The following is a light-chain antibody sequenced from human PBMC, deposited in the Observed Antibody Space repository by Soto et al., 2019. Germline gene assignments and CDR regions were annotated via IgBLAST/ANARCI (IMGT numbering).Light chain of an antibody. V-gene: IGKV1-39*01. J-gene: IGKJ4*01. CDR3: QQSYNTPLT. CDR1: QSIINY. Sequence: DIQMTQSPSSLSTSIGDRVTITCRASQSIINYLNRYQQKPGKAPNLLIYGASNLQRGVPSRFSGSGSGTDFTLTISSLQPEDFATYYCQQSYNTPLTFGGGTKVDIK. CDR2: GAS.